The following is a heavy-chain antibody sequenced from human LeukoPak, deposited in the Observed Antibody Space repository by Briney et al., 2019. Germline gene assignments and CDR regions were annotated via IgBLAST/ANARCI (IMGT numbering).Heavy chain of an antibody. V-gene: IGHV3-23*01. CDR2: ISGSGGST. CDR1: GFTFSSYA. Sequence: GGSLRLSCAASGFTFSSYAMSWVRQAPGKGLEWVSAISGSGGSTYYADSVKGRFTISRDNSKNTLYLQMNSLRAEDTAVYYCAVSYSSSWYPDYYYYGMDVWGQGTAVTVSS. J-gene: IGHJ6*02. CDR3: AVSYSSSWYPDYYYYGMDV. D-gene: IGHD6-13*01.